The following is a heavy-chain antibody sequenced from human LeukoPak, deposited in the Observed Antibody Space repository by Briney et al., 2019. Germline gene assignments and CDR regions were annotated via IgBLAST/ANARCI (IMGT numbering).Heavy chain of an antibody. CDR1: GGTFSSYA. CDR2: IIPIFGTA. CDR3: ARDRTYNWNDVRWFDP. D-gene: IGHD1-20*01. J-gene: IGHJ5*02. V-gene: IGHV1-69*13. Sequence: GASVNVSCKASGGTFSSYAISWVRQAPGQGLEWMGGIIPIFGTANYAQKFQGRVTITADESTSTAYMELSSLRSEDTAVYYCARDRTYNWNDVRWFDPWGQGTLVTVSS.